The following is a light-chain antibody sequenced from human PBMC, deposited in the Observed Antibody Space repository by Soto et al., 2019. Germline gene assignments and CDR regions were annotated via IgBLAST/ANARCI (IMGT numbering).Light chain of an antibody. CDR1: QSVSSSY. J-gene: IGKJ1*01. Sequence: EIVLTQSPGTLSLSPGERATLSCRASQSVSSSYLAWYQQKPGQAPRLLIYGASSRATGIPDRFSGSGSGTDFTLTISSLQSEDFAVYYCQQYNDRPSGTCGQGTKVDIK. V-gene: IGKV3-20*01. CDR3: QQYNDRPSGT. CDR2: GAS.